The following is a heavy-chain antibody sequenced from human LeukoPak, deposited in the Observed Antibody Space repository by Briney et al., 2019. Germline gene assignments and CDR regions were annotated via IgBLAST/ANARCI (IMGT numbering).Heavy chain of an antibody. D-gene: IGHD3-10*01. CDR2: ISSSGRTI. J-gene: IGHJ6*04. CDR3: ASVNYYGSGSLYYYGMDV. CDR1: GFTFSSYE. V-gene: IGHV3-48*03. Sequence: GGSLRLSCAASGFTFSSYEMNWVRQAPGKGLEWVSYISSSGRTIYYADSVKGRFTISRDNAKNSLYLQMNSLRAEDTAVYYCASVNYYGSGSLYYYGMDVWGKGTTVTVSS.